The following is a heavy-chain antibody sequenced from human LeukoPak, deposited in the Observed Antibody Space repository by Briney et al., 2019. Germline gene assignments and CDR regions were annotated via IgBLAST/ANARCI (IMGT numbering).Heavy chain of an antibody. CDR3: ARVQNDYGDLYDAFDI. D-gene: IGHD4-17*01. CDR2: IRYDGSNK. V-gene: IGHV3-30*04. Sequence: GRSLRLSCAASGFTFSSYAMHWVRQAPGKGLEWVAFIRYDGSNKYYADSVKGRFTISRDNSKNTLYLQMNSLRAEDTAVYYCARVQNDYGDLYDAFDIWGQGTMVTVSS. J-gene: IGHJ3*02. CDR1: GFTFSSYA.